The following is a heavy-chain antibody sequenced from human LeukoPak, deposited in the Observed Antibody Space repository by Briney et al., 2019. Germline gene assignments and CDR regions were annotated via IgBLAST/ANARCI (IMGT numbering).Heavy chain of an antibody. D-gene: IGHD3-16*01. Sequence: GGSLRLSCSASGFTFSSYEMNWVRQAPGKGLEWISYITGSGDTIYYADSVNGRFTISRDNAKNTLYLQMNSLRAEDTAVYFCLYGGYFQHWGQGTLVTVSS. CDR2: ITGSGDTI. J-gene: IGHJ1*01. CDR3: LYGGYFQH. V-gene: IGHV3-48*03. CDR1: GFTFSSYE.